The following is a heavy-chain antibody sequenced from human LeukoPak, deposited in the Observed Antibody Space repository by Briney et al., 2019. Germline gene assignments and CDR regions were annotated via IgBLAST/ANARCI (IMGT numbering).Heavy chain of an antibody. CDR3: ARDSPTTVVTRDYYYGMDV. V-gene: IGHV1-18*01. CDR2: ISAYNGNT. D-gene: IGHD4-23*01. Sequence: GASVKVSCKASGYTFTSYGISWVRQAPGQGLEWMGWISAYNGNTNYAQKLQGRATMTTDTSTSTAYMELRSLRSDDTAVYYCARDSPTTVVTRDYYYGMDVWGQGTTVTVSS. CDR1: GYTFTSYG. J-gene: IGHJ6*02.